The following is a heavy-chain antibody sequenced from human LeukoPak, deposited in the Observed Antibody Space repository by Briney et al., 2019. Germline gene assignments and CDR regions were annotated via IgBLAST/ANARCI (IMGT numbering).Heavy chain of an antibody. CDR1: GFTFSTYE. J-gene: IGHJ4*02. V-gene: IGHV3-48*03. CDR2: ISGSGGAI. CDR3: ARRYCSSTTCTIDY. D-gene: IGHD2-2*01. Sequence: GGSLRLSCAASGFTFSTYEMNWVRQAPGKGLEWVSHISGSGGAIYYADSVKGRFTISRDNAKNSLYLQMNSLRAEDTAVYYCARRYCSSTTCTIDYWGQGTLVTVSS.